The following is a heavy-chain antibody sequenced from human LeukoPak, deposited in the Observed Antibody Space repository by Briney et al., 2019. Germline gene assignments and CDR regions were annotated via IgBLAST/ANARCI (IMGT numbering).Heavy chain of an antibody. CDR1: GGSFSGYY. CDR2: INHSGST. Sequence: SETLSLTCAVYGGSFSGYYWSWIRQPPGKGLEWIGEINHSGSTNYTPSLKSRFTISVDTAKNQFSLKLSSVTAEDTALYYCAKDTPLYARGRYAGYWGQGTLVTVSS. D-gene: IGHD6-19*01. J-gene: IGHJ4*01. V-gene: IGHV4-34*01. CDR3: AKDTPLYARGRYAGY.